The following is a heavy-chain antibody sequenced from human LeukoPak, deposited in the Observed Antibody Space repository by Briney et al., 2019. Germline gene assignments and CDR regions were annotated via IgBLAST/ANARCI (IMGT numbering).Heavy chain of an antibody. D-gene: IGHD2-21*01. CDR3: ARTYPHMVVVIAMYYIDV. V-gene: IGHV1-2*02. CDR1: GYTFTGYY. Sequence: ASVKVSCKSSGYTFTGYYMHWVRQAPGQGLEWMGWINPNSGGTNYAQKFQGRVTMTRDTSISTAYMELSRLRSDDTAVYYCARTYPHMVVVIAMYYIDVWGKGTTVTVSS. CDR2: INPNSGGT. J-gene: IGHJ6*03.